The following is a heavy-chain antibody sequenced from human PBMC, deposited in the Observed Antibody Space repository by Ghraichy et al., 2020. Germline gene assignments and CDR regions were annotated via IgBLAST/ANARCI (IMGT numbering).Heavy chain of an antibody. D-gene: IGHD4-23*01. CDR3: ARGFTTGVDYFDY. J-gene: IGHJ4*02. Sequence: GGSLRLSCAVSGFSFSNYWITWVRQAPGKGLEWVANIKQDGSEKYYVDSVKGRFTISRDNARNSLYLQMNSLRAEDTAVYYCARGFTTGVDYFDYWGQGTLVTVSS. CDR2: IKQDGSEK. CDR1: GFSFSNYW. V-gene: IGHV3-7*01.